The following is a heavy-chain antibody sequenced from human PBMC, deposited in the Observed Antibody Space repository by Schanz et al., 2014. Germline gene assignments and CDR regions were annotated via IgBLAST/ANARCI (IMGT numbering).Heavy chain of an antibody. J-gene: IGHJ4*02. D-gene: IGHD6-13*01. V-gene: IGHV1-46*03. CDR3: ARDGEAAAGCDY. CDR1: GYSFTTYD. CDR2: INPSSGTT. Sequence: QVQLVQSGAEVKKPGASVRVSCKASGYSFTTYDVNWVRQATGQGLEWMGKINPSSGTTRIAQNFQGRLTVTRDTSTSTVNMELSSLRSEDTAVYYCARDGEAAAGCDYWGKGTLVTVSS.